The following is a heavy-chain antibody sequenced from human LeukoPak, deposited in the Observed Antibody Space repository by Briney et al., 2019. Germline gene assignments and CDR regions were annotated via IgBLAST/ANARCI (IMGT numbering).Heavy chain of an antibody. J-gene: IGHJ4*02. V-gene: IGHV1-8*03. CDR3: ARAAYGDSAFDY. CDR1: GYTFTSYD. CDR2: MNPNSGNT. D-gene: IGHD4-17*01. Sequence: ASVKVSCKASGYTFTSYDINWLRQATGQGLEWMGWMNPNSGNTGYAQKFQGRVTITRNTSISTAYMELSSLRSEDTAVYYCARAAYGDSAFDYWGQGTLVTVSS.